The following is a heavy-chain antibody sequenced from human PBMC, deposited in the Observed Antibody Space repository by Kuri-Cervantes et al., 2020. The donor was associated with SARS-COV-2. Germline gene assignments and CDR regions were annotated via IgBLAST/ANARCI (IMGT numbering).Heavy chain of an antibody. J-gene: IGHJ4*02. CDR3: AKDLRLLWFGELLY. CDR2: ISYDGSNK. Sequence: GESLKISCAASGFTFSSYGMHWVRQAPGKGLEWVAVISYDGSNKYYADSVKGRFTISRDNSKITLYLQMNSLRAEDTAVYYCAKDLRLLWFGELLYWGQGTLVTVSS. D-gene: IGHD3-10*01. V-gene: IGHV3-30*18. CDR1: GFTFSSYG.